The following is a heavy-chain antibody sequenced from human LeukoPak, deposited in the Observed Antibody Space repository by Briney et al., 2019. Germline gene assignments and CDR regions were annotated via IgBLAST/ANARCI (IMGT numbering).Heavy chain of an antibody. J-gene: IGHJ4*02. CDR1: GVSIISSNYY. CDR2: VYYTGNT. D-gene: IGHD6-13*01. CDR3: ARRLGSSADGILKYYFDY. Sequence: SQTLSLTCTVSGVSIISSNYYWGWFRQPPGKGLEWIASVYYTGNTRHNPSLKSRVTISVDTSKNEFSLNLSSVTAEDTAVYYCARRLGSSADGILKYYFDYWGQGTLVTVSS. V-gene: IGHV4-39*01.